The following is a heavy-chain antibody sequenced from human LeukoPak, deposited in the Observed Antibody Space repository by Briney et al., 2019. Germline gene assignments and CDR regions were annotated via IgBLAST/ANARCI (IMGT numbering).Heavy chain of an antibody. CDR1: GFTVSSNY. CDR2: IYSGGST. Sequence: GGSLRLSCAASGFTVSSNYMSWVRQAPGKGLEWVSVIYSGGSTYYADSVKGRFTISRDNSKNTLYLQMNSLRAEDTAVYYCAKDLGFGGSTFFDYWGQGTLVTVSS. CDR3: AKDLGFGGSTFFDY. J-gene: IGHJ4*02. V-gene: IGHV3-66*01. D-gene: IGHD2-15*01.